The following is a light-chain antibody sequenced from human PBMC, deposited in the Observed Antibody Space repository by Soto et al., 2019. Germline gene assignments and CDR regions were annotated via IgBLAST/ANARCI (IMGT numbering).Light chain of an antibody. V-gene: IGKV3-11*01. CDR3: QQRSNWPPTWT. J-gene: IGKJ1*01. CDR1: QSVSNN. CDR2: GAS. Sequence: EIVMTQSPGTLSLSPGERGTLSCRASQSVSNNLAWYQQKPGQAPRLLIYGASTRATGIPARFSGSGSGTEFTLTISSLEPEDFAVYYCQQRSNWPPTWTFGQGTKVDI.